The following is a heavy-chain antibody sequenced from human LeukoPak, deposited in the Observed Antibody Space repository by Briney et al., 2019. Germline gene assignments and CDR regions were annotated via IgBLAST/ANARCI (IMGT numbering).Heavy chain of an antibody. J-gene: IGHJ6*03. V-gene: IGHV3-23*01. CDR3: AKRHGITIFGVVIRIYYYYYYMDV. CDR2: ISGSGGST. D-gene: IGHD3-3*01. Sequence: GGSLRLSCAASGLTFSSYAMSRVRQAPGKGLEWVSGISGSGGSTYYADSVKGRFTISRDNSKNTLYLQMNSLRAEDTAVYYCAKRHGITIFGVVIRIYYYYYYMDVWGKGTTVTVSS. CDR1: GLTFSSYA.